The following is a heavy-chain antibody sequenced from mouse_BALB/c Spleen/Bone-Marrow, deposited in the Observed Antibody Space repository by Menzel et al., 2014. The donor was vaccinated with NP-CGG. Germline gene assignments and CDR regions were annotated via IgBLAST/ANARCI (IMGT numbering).Heavy chain of an antibody. V-gene: IGHV3-8*02. J-gene: IGHJ2*01. CDR2: ISYSGNT. Sequence: EVQLQQSGPSLVKPSQTLSLTCSVTGDSITSGYWNWIRKFPGNKLEYMGYISYSGNTYYNPSLMSRTSITRDTSKNQYYLQLNSVTTEDTATYYCTRDYYGPWGQGTTLTVSS. D-gene: IGHD1-2*01. CDR3: TRDYYGP. CDR1: GDSITSGY.